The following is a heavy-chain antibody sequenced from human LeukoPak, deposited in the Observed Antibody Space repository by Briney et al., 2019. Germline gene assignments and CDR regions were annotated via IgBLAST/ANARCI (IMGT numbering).Heavy chain of an antibody. D-gene: IGHD3-10*01. CDR3: AKDISYYGSGTAFDY. J-gene: IGHJ4*02. CDR1: GFTFDDYA. CDR2: ISWNSGSI. Sequence: GGSLRLSCAASGFTFDDYAMHWVRQAPGKGLEWVSGISWNSGSIGYADSVEGRFTISRDNAKNSLYLQMNSLRAEDTALYYCAKDISYYGSGTAFDYWGQGTLVTVSS. V-gene: IGHV3-9*01.